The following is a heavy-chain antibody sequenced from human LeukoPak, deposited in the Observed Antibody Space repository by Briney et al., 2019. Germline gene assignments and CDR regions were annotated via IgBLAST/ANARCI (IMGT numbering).Heavy chain of an antibody. CDR3: AREGLTDDAFDI. V-gene: IGHV3-21*01. CDR2: ISSSSSYI. D-gene: IGHD4/OR15-4a*01. Sequence: GGSLRLSCAASGFTFSSYSMNWVRQAPGKGLEWVSSISSSSSYIYYADSVKGRFTISRDNAKNSLYLQMNSLRAGDTAVYYCAREGLTDDAFDIWGQGTMVTVSS. J-gene: IGHJ3*02. CDR1: GFTFSSYS.